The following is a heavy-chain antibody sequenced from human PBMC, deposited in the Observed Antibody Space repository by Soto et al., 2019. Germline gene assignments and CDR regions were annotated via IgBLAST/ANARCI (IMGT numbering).Heavy chain of an antibody. CDR2: ILPMFDIT. J-gene: IGHJ3*02. D-gene: IGHD6-13*01. Sequence: QVQLVQSGAEVKKPGSSVKVSCKASGGTFSTYTVVWVRQAPGQGLEWMGRILPMFDITNNAQRFQGSVTMTAEKSTSTAYLELTSLRSEDTAVYYCSLGSWSAETFDIWGRGTMVTVSS. V-gene: IGHV1-69*02. CDR3: SLGSWSAETFDI. CDR1: GGTFSTYT.